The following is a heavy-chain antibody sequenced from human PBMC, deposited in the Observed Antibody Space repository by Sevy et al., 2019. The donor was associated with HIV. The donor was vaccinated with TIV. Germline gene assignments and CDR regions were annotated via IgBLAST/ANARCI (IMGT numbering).Heavy chain of an antibody. CDR2: INSDETST. CDR3: ARRDGYTRRAFDM. Sequence: GGSLRLSCAASGFSFSRFWMHWVRQAPGKGLVWVSRINSDETSTSYADSVKGRFTISRDNARHTPFLQMNSLTVEDTAVYYCARRDGYTRRAFDMWGQGTMVTVSS. CDR1: GFSFSRFW. D-gene: IGHD5-12*01. J-gene: IGHJ3*02. V-gene: IGHV3-74*01.